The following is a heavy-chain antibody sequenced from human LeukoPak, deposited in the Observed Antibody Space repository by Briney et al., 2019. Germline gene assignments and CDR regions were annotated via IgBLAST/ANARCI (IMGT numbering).Heavy chain of an antibody. V-gene: IGHV1-69*06. CDR3: ASSYGDYVFDAFDI. CDR1: GGTFSSYA. Sequence: ASVKVSCKASGGTFSSYAISWVRQAPGLGLEWMGGIIPIFGTANYAQKFQGRVTITADKSTSTAYMELSSLRSEDTAVYYCASSYGDYVFDAFDIWGQGTMVTVSS. D-gene: IGHD4-17*01. J-gene: IGHJ3*02. CDR2: IIPIFGTA.